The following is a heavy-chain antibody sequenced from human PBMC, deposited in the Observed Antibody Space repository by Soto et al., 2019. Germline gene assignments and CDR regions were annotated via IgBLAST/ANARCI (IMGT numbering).Heavy chain of an antibody. CDR3: ARVRYDRSGFDH. D-gene: IGHD3-22*01. CDR1: GDSISRSHW. V-gene: IGHV4-4*02. Sequence: QVQLQESGPGLVRPSGALSVTCAVSGDSISRSHWWSWVRQSPGKGLEWIGEISQSGITNYNPSLKSRVTISGDKSKNQLSLKLTSVNAADTAVYYCARVRYDRSGFDHWGQGTLVSVSS. CDR2: ISQSGIT. J-gene: IGHJ4*02.